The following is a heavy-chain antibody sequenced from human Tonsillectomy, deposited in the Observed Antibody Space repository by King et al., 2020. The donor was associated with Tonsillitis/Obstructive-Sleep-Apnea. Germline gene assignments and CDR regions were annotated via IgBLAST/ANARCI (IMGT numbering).Heavy chain of an antibody. J-gene: IGHJ4*02. D-gene: IGHD3-3*01. V-gene: IGHV3-9*03. CDR2: INWNSGSM. CDR1: GFTFDDYA. CDR3: AKAGFLEWLLDY. Sequence: QLVQSGGGLVQPGRSLRLSCAASGFTFDDYAMHWVRQAPGKGLEWVSGINWNSGSMGYADSVKGRFTISRDNAKNSLYLQMNSLRAEDMALYYCAKAGFLEWLLDYWGQGTLVTVSS.